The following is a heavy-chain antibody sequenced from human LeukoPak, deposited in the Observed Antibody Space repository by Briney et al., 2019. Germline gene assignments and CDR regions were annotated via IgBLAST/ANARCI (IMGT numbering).Heavy chain of an antibody. D-gene: IGHD3-16*01. V-gene: IGHV4-34*01. CDR3: ARNDYIWGSRRFDP. CDR2: INHSGST. J-gene: IGHJ5*02. Sequence: PSETLSLTCAVYGGSFSGYYWSWIRQPPGKGLEWLGEINHSGSTNYNPSLKSRVTISVDTSKNQFSLKLSSVTAADTAVYYCARNDYIWGSRRFDPWGQGTLVTVSS. CDR1: GGSFSGYY.